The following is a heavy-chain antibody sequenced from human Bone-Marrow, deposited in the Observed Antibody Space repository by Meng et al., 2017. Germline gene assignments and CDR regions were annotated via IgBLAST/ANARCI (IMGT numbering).Heavy chain of an antibody. D-gene: IGHD5-12*01. Sequence: VQLVQSGAEVKKPGAAVTVSCKASGYTFTGYYINGVRQAPGQGLEWMGRINPNSGGTNYAQNFQGRVTMTRDTSISTVYMELSRLTSDDTAVYYCARDSTSAYADSWGQGTLVTVSS. CDR3: ARDSTSAYADS. CDR1: GYTFTGYY. J-gene: IGHJ4*02. CDR2: INPNSGGT. V-gene: IGHV1-2*06.